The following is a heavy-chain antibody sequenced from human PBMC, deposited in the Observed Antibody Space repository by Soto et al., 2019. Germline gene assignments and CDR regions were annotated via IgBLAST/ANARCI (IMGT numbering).Heavy chain of an antibody. CDR1: GFTFSSYA. CDR3: AKSGYGSGTYRHNDY. V-gene: IGHV3-23*01. J-gene: IGHJ4*02. Sequence: EVQLLESGGGLVQPGGSLRLSCEASGFTFSSYAMTWVRQAPGKGLEWLSTISSCDKYAYYADSVKGRFTISRDKSKNTLFLQMNRLRAEETAVYYCAKSGYGSGTYRHNDYWGQGTLVTVSS. D-gene: IGHD3-10*01. CDR2: ISSCDKYA.